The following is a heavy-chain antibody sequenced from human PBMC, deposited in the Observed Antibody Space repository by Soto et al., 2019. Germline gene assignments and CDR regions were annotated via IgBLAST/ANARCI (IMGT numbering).Heavy chain of an antibody. CDR1: GFTFSSYA. J-gene: IGHJ4*02. V-gene: IGHV3-23*01. D-gene: IGHD4-17*01. CDR3: AKDLSIGCHTTSSVSDY. Sequence: PGGSLRLSCAASGFTFSSYAMSWVRQAPGKGLEWVSDISGSGGTTYYADSVKGRFTVSRDNSKNTLYLQMNSLRAEDTAVYYCAKDLSIGCHTTSSVSDYWGQGILVTVSS. CDR2: ISGSGGTT.